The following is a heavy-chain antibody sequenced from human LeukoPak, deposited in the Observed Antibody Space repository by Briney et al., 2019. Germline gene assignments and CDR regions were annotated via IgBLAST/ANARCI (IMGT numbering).Heavy chain of an antibody. V-gene: IGHV3-7*01. CDR2: IKQDGSEK. J-gene: IGHJ4*02. CDR3: ARGRDYYDSSAYYHYFFDS. Sequence: GGSLRLSCAASGFTFSSYWMSWVRQAPGKGLEWVANIKQDGSEKYYVDSVKGRFTISRDNAKNSLYLQMNSLRAEDTAVYYCARGRDYYDSSAYYHYFFDSWGQGTLVTVSS. CDR1: GFTFSSYW. D-gene: IGHD3-22*01.